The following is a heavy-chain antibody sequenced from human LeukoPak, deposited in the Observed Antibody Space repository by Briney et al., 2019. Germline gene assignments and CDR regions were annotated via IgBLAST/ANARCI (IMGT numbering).Heavy chain of an antibody. CDR1: GAPISSSTYY. CDR2: MFYSGNT. J-gene: IGHJ4*02. CDR3: ASGSSGWHNDY. Sequence: SETLSLTCAVSGAPISSSTYYYDWIRQPPGKGLEWIGSMFYSGNTYYNPSLKGRVTISIGMSDNQFSLKLSSVTAADTAVYYCASGSSGWHNDYWGQGTLVTVSS. V-gene: IGHV4-39*07. D-gene: IGHD6-19*01.